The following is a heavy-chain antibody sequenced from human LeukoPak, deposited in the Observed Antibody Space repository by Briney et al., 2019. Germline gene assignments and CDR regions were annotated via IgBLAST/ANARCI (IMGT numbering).Heavy chain of an antibody. Sequence: SETLSLTCTVSGGSISSSSYYWGWIRQPPGKGLEWIGSIYYSGSTYYNPSLKSRVTISVDTSKNQFSLKLSSVTAADTAVYYCARVGAEHILDYWGQGTRVTVSS. CDR2: IYYSGST. CDR1: GGSISSSSYY. J-gene: IGHJ4*02. CDR3: ARVGAEHILDY. V-gene: IGHV4-39*07. D-gene: IGHD1-26*01.